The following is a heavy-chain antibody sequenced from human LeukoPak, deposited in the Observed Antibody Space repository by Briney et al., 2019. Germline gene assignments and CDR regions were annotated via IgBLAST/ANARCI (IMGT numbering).Heavy chain of an antibody. CDR1: GASVRSYY. CDR3: ARGSIAAPGDFDY. V-gene: IGHV4-59*02. J-gene: IGHJ4*02. D-gene: IGHD6-13*01. Sequence: PSETLSLTCTVSGASVRSYYWNWIRQPPGKTLVWIGYVYYSGRTNYNPSLTLKSRPTISIDTSKNQFSLKLTSVTAADTAVYYCARGSIAAPGDFDYWGQGTLVTVSS. CDR2: VYYSGRT.